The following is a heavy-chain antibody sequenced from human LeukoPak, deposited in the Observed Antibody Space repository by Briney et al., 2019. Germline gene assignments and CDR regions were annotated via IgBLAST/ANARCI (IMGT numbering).Heavy chain of an antibody. D-gene: IGHD3-22*01. V-gene: IGHV3-30*18. J-gene: IGHJ4*02. Sequence: GGSLRLSCAASGFTFSSYGMHWVRQAPGKGLEWVAVISYDGSNKYYADPVKGRFTISRDNSKNTLYLQMNSLRAEDTAVYYCAKDANGYYYDSSGYSPTDYWGRGTLVTVSS. CDR1: GFTFSSYG. CDR3: AKDANGYYYDSSGYSPTDY. CDR2: ISYDGSNK.